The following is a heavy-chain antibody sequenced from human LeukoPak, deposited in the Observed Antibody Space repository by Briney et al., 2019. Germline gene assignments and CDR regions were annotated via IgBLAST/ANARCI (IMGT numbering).Heavy chain of an antibody. CDR2: IYTSGST. CDR1: GGSISSSSYY. CDR3: ARGAYSSGWYNDY. J-gene: IGHJ4*02. Sequence: PSETLSLTCTVSGGSISSSSYYWGWIRQPPGKGLEWIGRIYTSGSTNYNPSLKSRVTMSVDTSKNQFSLKLSSVTAADTAVYYCARGAYSSGWYNDYWGQGTLVTVSS. V-gene: IGHV4-39*07. D-gene: IGHD6-19*01.